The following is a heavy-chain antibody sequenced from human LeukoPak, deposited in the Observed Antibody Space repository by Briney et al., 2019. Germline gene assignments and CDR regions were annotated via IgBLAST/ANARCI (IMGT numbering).Heavy chain of an antibody. Sequence: ASVKVSCKVSGYTLTELSMHWVRQAPGKGLEWMGGFDPEDGETIYAQKFQGRVTMTEDTSTDTAYMELSRLRSDDTAVYYCARTAYGKDGYNYDYWGQGTLVTVSS. V-gene: IGHV1-24*01. J-gene: IGHJ4*02. CDR2: FDPEDGET. CDR1: GYTLTELS. CDR3: ARTAYGKDGYNYDY. D-gene: IGHD5-24*01.